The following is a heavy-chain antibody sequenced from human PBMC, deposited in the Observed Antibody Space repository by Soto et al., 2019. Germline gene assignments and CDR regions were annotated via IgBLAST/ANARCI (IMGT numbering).Heavy chain of an antibody. Sequence: SETLSLTXTVSGASMYDYYGSWIRHSPGKGLEHIGYLHYSGSANYNPSLRSRVTISMDTSKNQFSLELSSVTAADTAIYYCARSGHSFAGAMWGQGVLVTVSS. J-gene: IGHJ4*02. CDR1: GASMYDYY. V-gene: IGHV4-59*03. CDR3: ARSGHSFAGAM. CDR2: LHYSGSA. D-gene: IGHD3-16*01.